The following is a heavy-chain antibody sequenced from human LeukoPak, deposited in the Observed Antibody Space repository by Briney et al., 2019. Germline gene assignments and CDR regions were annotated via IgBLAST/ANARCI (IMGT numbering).Heavy chain of an antibody. CDR3: ARQGYSAYEILDY. CDR1: GGSISSYY. J-gene: IGHJ4*02. CDR2: IYYSGST. D-gene: IGHD5-12*01. V-gene: IGHV4-59*08. Sequence: PSETLSLTCTVSGGSISSYYWSWIRQPPGKGLEWIGYIYYSGSTNYSPSLKSRVTISVDTSKNQVSLKLSSVTAADTAVYYCARQGYSAYEILDYWGQGTLVT.